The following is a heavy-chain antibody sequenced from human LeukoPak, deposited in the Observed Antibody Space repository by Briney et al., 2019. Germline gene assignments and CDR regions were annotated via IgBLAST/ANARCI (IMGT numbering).Heavy chain of an antibody. D-gene: IGHD3-10*01. CDR2: VYTGGST. CDR1: GASICSGNDY. J-gene: IGHJ5*02. CDR3: ARHHLVGSGSYYRWFDP. Sequence: PSETLSLTCTVSGASICSGNDYWSWIRQPAGKGLQWIGRVYTGGSTNYNPSLKSRFTLSVDTSKNQFSLKLSSVTAADTAVYYCARHHLVGSGSYYRWFDPWGQGTLVTVSS. V-gene: IGHV4-61*02.